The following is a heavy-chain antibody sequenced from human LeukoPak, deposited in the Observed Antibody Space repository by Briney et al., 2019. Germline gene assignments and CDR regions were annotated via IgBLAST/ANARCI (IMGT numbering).Heavy chain of an antibody. D-gene: IGHD2-2*01. J-gene: IGHJ4*02. CDR1: GGSISSYY. V-gene: IGHV4-59*01. CDR2: IYYSGST. CDR3: ARVSGRYCSSTSCREIVKFDY. Sequence: PSETLSLTCTVSGGSISSYYWSWIRQPPGKGLEWIGYIYYSGSTNYNPSLKSRVTISVDTSKNQFSLKLSSVTAADTAVYYCARVSGRYCSSTSCREIVKFDYWGQGTLVTVSS.